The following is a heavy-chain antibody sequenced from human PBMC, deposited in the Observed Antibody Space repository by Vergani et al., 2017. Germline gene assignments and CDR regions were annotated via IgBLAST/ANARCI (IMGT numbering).Heavy chain of an antibody. D-gene: IGHD5/OR15-5a*01. CDR2: ISSSGSS. Sequence: QLHLQESGPGLVKPSETLSLTCTVSGGSISSNFYYWGWIRQSPGKGLEWIGIISSSGSSYSNPSLQSRVTMSVDTSTHQVSLRLSSVTAADTALYYCAKPVGTSAIMDGYTMWGQGTMVTVSS. CDR1: GGSISSNFYY. V-gene: IGHV4-39*01. J-gene: IGHJ3*02. CDR3: AKPVGTSAIMDGYTM.